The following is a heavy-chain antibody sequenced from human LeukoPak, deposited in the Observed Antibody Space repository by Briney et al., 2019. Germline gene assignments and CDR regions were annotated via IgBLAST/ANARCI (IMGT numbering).Heavy chain of an antibody. J-gene: IGHJ4*02. V-gene: IGHV3-21*01. D-gene: IGHD3-10*01. Sequence: GGSLRLSCAASGFTFSSYSMNWVRQAPGKGLEWVSSISSSSSYIYYADSVKGRFTISRDNAKNSLYLQMNSLRAEDTAVYYCAFGKRITMVRGVPIDYWGQGTLVTVSS. CDR3: AFGKRITMVRGVPIDY. CDR1: GFTFSSYS. CDR2: ISSSSSYI.